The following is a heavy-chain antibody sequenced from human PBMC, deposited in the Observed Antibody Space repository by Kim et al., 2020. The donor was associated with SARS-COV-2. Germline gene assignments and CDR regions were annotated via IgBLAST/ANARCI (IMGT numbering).Heavy chain of an antibody. D-gene: IGHD2-15*01. CDR3: ARDFGGYCSGYTCSAAADAFDI. CDR1: GFSVSSNY. V-gene: IGHV3-53*01. J-gene: IGHJ3*02. Sequence: GGSLRLSCAASGFSVSSNYMSWLRQAPGKGLEWVSVIYSVGTTHYADSVKGRFSISRDSSKNTMYLQMNSVRAEDTAMYYCARDFGGYCSGYTCSAAADAFDIWGQGAMVTVSS. CDR2: IYSVGTT.